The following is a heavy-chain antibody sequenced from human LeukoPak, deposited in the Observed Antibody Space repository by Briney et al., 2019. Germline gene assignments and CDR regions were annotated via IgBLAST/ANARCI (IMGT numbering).Heavy chain of an antibody. D-gene: IGHD5-12*01. Sequence: GGSLRLSCAASGFTFRDYWMSWVRQAPGKGLEWVANIKHDGSEKYYVASVKGRFTISKDIPKNSVYLQMNSLRTEDTAVYFCVKDRGGYMKYKTFESWGQGTLVTVSS. CDR2: IKHDGSEK. J-gene: IGHJ4*02. CDR3: VKDRGGYMKYKTFES. CDR1: GFTFRDYW. V-gene: IGHV3-7*01.